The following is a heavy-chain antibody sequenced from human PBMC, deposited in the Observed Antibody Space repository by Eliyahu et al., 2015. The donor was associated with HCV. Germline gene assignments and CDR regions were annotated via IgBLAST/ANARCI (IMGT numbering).Heavy chain of an antibody. V-gene: IGHV4-59*01. CDR1: GGSIASNY. J-gene: IGHJ4*02. D-gene: IGHD4-17*01. CDR2: ISDSGST. CDR3: ARAPNYGDYKGYGY. Sequence: QVQLQESGPGLVKPSETLSLTCTVSGGSIASNYWSWIRQPPGKGLEWIGYISDSGSTNYNPSLKSRVSISVDTSKNQFSLRLSSVTAADTAVYYCARAPNYGDYKGYGYWGQGTLVTVSS.